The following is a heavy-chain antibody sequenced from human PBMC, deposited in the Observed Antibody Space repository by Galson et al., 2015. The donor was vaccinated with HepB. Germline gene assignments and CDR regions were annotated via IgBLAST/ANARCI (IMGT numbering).Heavy chain of an antibody. Sequence: QSGAEVKKPGESLKFSCKGSGYSFTSYGIGWGGQMPGKGLGWLGLIYPGDSVPRYTPSFQGKVTISPDKSFSPASLQWSSLKASDTAMYYCARGPPRIVVVPAAINYWGQGTLVTVSS. CDR3: ARGPPRIVVVPAAINY. J-gene: IGHJ4*02. D-gene: IGHD2-2*02. V-gene: IGHV5-51*03. CDR1: GYSFTSYG. CDR2: IYPGDSVP.